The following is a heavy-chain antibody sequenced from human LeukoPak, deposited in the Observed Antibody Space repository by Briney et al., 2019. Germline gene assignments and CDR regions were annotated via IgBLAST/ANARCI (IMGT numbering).Heavy chain of an antibody. Sequence: GGSLRLSCAASGFSFTNYWMHWVRQAPGKGLVWVSHINSDGSATRYADSVKGRFTISRDNAKNSLYLQMNSLRAEDTAVYYCARDYGDYYFDYWGQGTLVTVSS. J-gene: IGHJ4*02. V-gene: IGHV3-74*01. CDR3: ARDYGDYYFDY. CDR1: GFSFTNYW. CDR2: INSDGSAT. D-gene: IGHD4-17*01.